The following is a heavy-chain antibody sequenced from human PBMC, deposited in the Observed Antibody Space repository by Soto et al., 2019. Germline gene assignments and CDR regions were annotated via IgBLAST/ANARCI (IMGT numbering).Heavy chain of an antibody. CDR3: ARDLDGLHDDTSGPFPRPG. CDR2: IHSSGSI. V-gene: IGHV4-30-4*01. CDR1: GGSISSDDYY. D-gene: IGHD3-22*01. Sequence: SETLSLTCTVSGGSISSDDYYWSWIRQAPGRGLEWIGYIHSSGSIYYNPSLKSRATMSVDTAGNQFSLKVSSVTVADTAVYYCARDLDGLHDDTSGPFPRPGWGQGTLVTVSS. J-gene: IGHJ1*01.